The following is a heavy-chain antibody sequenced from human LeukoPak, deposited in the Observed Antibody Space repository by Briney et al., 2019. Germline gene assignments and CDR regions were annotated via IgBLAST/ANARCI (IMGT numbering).Heavy chain of an antibody. CDR2: INHNGNVN. Sequence: GGSLRLSCAASGFTFNSYWMNWARQAPGKGLEWVASINHNGNVNYYVDSVKGRFTISRDNAKNSLYLQMSNLRAEDTAVYFCARGGGLDVWGQGATVTVSS. J-gene: IGHJ6*02. CDR1: GFTFNSYW. CDR3: ARGGGLDV. D-gene: IGHD3-16*01. V-gene: IGHV3-7*03.